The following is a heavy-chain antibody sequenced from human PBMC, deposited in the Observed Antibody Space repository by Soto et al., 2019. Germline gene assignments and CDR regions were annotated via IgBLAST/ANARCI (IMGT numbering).Heavy chain of an antibody. D-gene: IGHD3-22*01. CDR3: XRAFFYQGSDSRCYSCDAGDF. CDR1: GYTFTSSG. V-gene: IGHV1-18*01. Sequence: QVQLVQSGAEVKKPGASVKVSCKASGYTFTSSGMSWVRQAPGQGLDWMGWISAHTGSSEYAQRFQGRVTMTKDTSTSTAYMELRSLRSDDTAFYXXXRAFFYQGSDSRCYSCDAGDFWGPGTLVTVSS. CDR2: ISAHTGSS. J-gene: IGHJ3*01.